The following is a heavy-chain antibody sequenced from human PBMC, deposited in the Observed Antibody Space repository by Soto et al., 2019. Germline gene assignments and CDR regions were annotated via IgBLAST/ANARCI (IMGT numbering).Heavy chain of an antibody. CDR2: ISSSSSTI. CDR1: GFTFSSYS. D-gene: IGHD3-9*01. J-gene: IGHJ3*02. Sequence: GGSLRLSCAASGFTFSSYSMNWVRQAPGKGLEWVSYISSSSSTIYYADSVKGRFTISRDNAKNSLYLQMNSLRAEDTAVYYCARDVLRYFDWSLTGYDAFDIWGQGTMVTVSS. CDR3: ARDVLRYFDWSLTGYDAFDI. V-gene: IGHV3-48*01.